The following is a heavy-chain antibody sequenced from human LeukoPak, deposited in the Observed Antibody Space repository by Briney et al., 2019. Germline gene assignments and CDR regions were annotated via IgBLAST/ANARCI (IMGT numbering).Heavy chain of an antibody. CDR1: GYTFSGYG. D-gene: IGHD3-10*01. V-gene: IGHV1-18*01. J-gene: IGHJ4*02. CDR3: ARAGSSEWPPVSFDY. CDR2: ISAYNGHT. Sequence: ASVKVSCKASGYTFSGYGVTWVRRAPGQGLEWRGWISAYNGHTNYAQKLQGRVTMTTDTSTRTAHMELRSLRSDDSAVYYCARAGSSEWPPVSFDYWGQGSLVTVSS.